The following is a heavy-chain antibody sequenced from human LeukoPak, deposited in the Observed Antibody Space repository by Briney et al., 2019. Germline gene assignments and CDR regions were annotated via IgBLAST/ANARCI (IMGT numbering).Heavy chain of an antibody. Sequence: AASVKVSCKASGYTFTDYYMHWVRQVPGQGLEWMGWINPNNGGTDFAQKFQGRVTMTRDTSISTAYMELTRLRSDDTAVYYCARVHFDYGSTGSFDYWGQGTLVTVSS. CDR3: ARVHFDYGSTGSFDY. J-gene: IGHJ4*02. D-gene: IGHD3-22*01. CDR2: INPNNGGT. V-gene: IGHV1-2*02. CDR1: GYTFTDYY.